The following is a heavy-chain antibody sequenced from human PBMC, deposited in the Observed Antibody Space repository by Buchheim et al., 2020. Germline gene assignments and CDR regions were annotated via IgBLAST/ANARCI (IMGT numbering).Heavy chain of an antibody. CDR1: GFIFSNSW. V-gene: IGHV3-48*04. CDR3: ARERGAMDV. Sequence: EVQLVESGGGLVQPGGSLRLSCAGSGFIFSNSWMHWVRQAPGKGLEYVSYISSRDSTIYYADSVKGRFTISRDNGKNSLYLQMNSLRAEDTAVYYCARERGAMDVWGQGTT. J-gene: IGHJ6*02. CDR2: ISSRDSTI.